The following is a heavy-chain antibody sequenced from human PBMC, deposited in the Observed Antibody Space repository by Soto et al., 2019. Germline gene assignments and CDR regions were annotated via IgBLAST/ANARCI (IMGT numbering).Heavy chain of an antibody. CDR3: ARYCSSTSCSYYYGMDV. Sequence: QVQLQESGPGLVKPSQTLSLTCTVSGGSISSGGYYWSWIRQHPGKGLEWSGYIYYSGSTYYNPSLKSRVTISVDPSKNQFSLKLSSVTAADTAVYYCARYCSSTSCSYYYGMDVWGQGTTVTVSS. CDR1: GGSISSGGYY. V-gene: IGHV4-31*03. J-gene: IGHJ6*02. CDR2: IYYSGST. D-gene: IGHD2-2*01.